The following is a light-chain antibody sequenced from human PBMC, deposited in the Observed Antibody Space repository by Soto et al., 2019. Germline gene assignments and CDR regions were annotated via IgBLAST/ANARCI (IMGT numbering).Light chain of an antibody. V-gene: IGKV4-1*01. J-gene: IGKJ2*01. CDR2: WAS. Sequence: DIVMTQSPDSLAVSLGERVTINCKSSQSVLYSSNNKNYLAWYQQKPGQPPELLIYWASTRESGVPDRFSGSGSATDFTLTISSLQAEDVAVYYCQQYYSSPYTFGQGTKLEIK. CDR1: QSVLYSSNNKNY. CDR3: QQYYSSPYT.